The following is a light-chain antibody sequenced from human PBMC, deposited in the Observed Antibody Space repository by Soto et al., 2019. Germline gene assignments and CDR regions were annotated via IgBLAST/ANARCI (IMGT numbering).Light chain of an antibody. CDR1: QGISSY. Sequence: DIQLTQSPSFLSASVGDRVTITCRASQGISSYLAWYQQKPGKAPKVLIYAASTLRSGVPSRFSGSGSGTDFTLTISSLQPEDFATYYGQQLHTYPLTFGGGTNVEIK. CDR3: QQLHTYPLT. J-gene: IGKJ4*01. V-gene: IGKV1-9*01. CDR2: AAS.